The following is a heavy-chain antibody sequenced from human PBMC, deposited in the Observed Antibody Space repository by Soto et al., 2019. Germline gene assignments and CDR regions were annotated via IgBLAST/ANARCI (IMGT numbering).Heavy chain of an antibody. D-gene: IGHD3-10*01. Sequence: PGESLKISCKGSGYSFTIYWISWVRQMPGKGLEWMGRIDPSDSYTNYSPSFQGHVTISADKSISTAYLQWSSLKASDTAMYYCARRIEWFGEQQYPYYYGMDVWGQGTTVTVSS. CDR3: ARRIEWFGEQQYPYYYGMDV. CDR1: GYSFTIYW. V-gene: IGHV5-10-1*01. CDR2: IDPSDSYT. J-gene: IGHJ6*02.